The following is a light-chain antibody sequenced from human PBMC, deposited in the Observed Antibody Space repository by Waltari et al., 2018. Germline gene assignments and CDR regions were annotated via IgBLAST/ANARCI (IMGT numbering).Light chain of an antibody. CDR2: AAS. Sequence: DILLTQSPPSLSASVGDTFSIPSRADEDISYFLDWHQQKPGKAPKLLIYAASSLQSGVPSRFSGRGSGAEFTLTISSLQPEDFATYYCQQFYNYPRTFGPGTTVDIK. CDR1: EDISYF. CDR3: QQFYNYPRT. J-gene: IGKJ3*01. V-gene: IGKV1-9*01.